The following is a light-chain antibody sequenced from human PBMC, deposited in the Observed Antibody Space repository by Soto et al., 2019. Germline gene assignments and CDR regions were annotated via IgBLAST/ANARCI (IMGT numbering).Light chain of an antibody. Sequence: QSVLTQPASVSGSPGQSITISCTGTNSDVGGYNFVSWYQQHPGKAPKLMIYDVSNRPSGVSNRFSGSKSGNTASLNISGFQAEDEAGYYCSSYTSSSIPYVFGIGTKLTVL. CDR1: NSDVGGYNF. J-gene: IGLJ1*01. CDR2: DVS. CDR3: SSYTSSSIPYV. V-gene: IGLV2-14*01.